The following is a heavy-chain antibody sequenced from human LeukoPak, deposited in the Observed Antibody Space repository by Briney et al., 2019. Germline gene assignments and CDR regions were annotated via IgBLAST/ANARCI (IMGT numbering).Heavy chain of an antibody. CDR2: ISAYDGNT. CDR1: GYTFTSYG. Sequence: RGASVKLSCKASGYTFTSYGISWVRQAPGQGLEWMGWISAYDGNTYYAHKLQGRITMTTDTSTSTAYMELRSLRSDDTAVYYCARERFNPYDYVWGSYRPRRSYYYYGMDVWGQGTTVTVSS. J-gene: IGHJ6*02. V-gene: IGHV1-18*01. D-gene: IGHD3-16*02. CDR3: ARERFNPYDYVWGSYRPRRSYYYYGMDV.